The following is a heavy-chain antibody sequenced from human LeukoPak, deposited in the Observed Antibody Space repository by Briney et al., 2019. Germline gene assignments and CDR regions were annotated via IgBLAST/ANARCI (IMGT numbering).Heavy chain of an antibody. CDR3: AKVGGGHDC. J-gene: IGHJ4*02. CDR1: GFTFSSYG. CDR2: ISYDGSNK. D-gene: IGHD2-15*01. V-gene: IGHV3-30*18. Sequence: GGSLRLSCAASGFTFSSYGMHWVRQAPGKGLEWVAVISYDGSNKYYADSVKGRFTISRDNSKNTLYLQMNSLRAGDTAVYYCAKVGGGHDCWGQGTLVTVSS.